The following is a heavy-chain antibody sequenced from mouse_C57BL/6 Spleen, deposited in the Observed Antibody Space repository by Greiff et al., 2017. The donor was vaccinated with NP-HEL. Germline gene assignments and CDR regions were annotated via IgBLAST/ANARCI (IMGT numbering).Heavy chain of an antibody. V-gene: IGHV3-6*01. CDR2: ISYDGSN. Sequence: ESGPGLVKPSQSLSLTCSVTGYSITSGYYWNWIRQFPGNKLEWMGYISYDGSNNYNPSLKNRISITRDTSKNQFFLKLNSVTTEDTATYYCASSDYDGVSFFDYWGQGTTLTVSS. CDR1: GYSITSGYY. J-gene: IGHJ2*01. D-gene: IGHD2-4*01. CDR3: ASSDYDGVSFFDY.